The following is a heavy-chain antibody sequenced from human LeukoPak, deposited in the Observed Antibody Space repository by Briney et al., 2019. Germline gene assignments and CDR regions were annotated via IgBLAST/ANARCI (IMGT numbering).Heavy chain of an antibody. D-gene: IGHD3-22*01. CDR1: GFTFCSYA. V-gene: IGHV3-23*01. CDR2: ISGSGGRT. CDR3: AIHLDSSDYYSPCYFDL. J-gene: IGHJ4*02. Sequence: GGSLRLSCAASGFTFCSYAMSWVRQAAGEGLEWVSAISGSGGRTYYADSVKGRFTIPRENSKNTLYLQMNSLRAEDRAVHCCAIHLDSSDYYSPCYFDLGRQGTRLPVPS.